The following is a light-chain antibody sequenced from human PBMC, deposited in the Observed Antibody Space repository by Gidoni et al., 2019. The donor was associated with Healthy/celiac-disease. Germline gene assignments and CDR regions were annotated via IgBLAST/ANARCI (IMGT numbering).Light chain of an antibody. Sequence: IVVTQSTATLSLSPGESAPLSCRDSQSVSSYLAWYQQKPGQAPMLLIYAASNRATGLPARFSGSGSGTYFTLTISRLAPEDFAVYYCQQRSNWLMYTFGPGTKLEIK. V-gene: IGKV3-11*01. CDR2: AAS. CDR1: QSVSSY. CDR3: QQRSNWLMYT. J-gene: IGKJ2*01.